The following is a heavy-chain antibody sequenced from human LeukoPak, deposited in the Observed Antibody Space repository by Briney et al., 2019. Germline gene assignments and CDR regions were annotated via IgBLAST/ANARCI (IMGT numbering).Heavy chain of an antibody. V-gene: IGHV1-18*01. CDR1: GYMFTSYG. D-gene: IGHD3-16*02. Sequence: GASVKVSCKASGYMFTSYGISWVRQAPGQGPEWMGWISDYTGNTNSAQKLQGRVTMTTDTSTSTAYMELRSLRSDDTAVYYCARDGVRWELSSAFDIWGQGTMVTVSS. CDR2: ISDYTGNT. CDR3: ARDGVRWELSSAFDI. J-gene: IGHJ3*02.